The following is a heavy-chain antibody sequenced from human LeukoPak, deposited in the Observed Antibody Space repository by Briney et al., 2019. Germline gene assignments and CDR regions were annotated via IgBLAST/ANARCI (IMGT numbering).Heavy chain of an antibody. D-gene: IGHD6-19*01. Sequence: GGSLRLSCAGSDFSFITYAMTWVRQAPGKGLEWVSTITGRGDATYYADSVKGRFTISRDNSKNTFYLQMNSLRADDTAVYYCTSSGWYVYYYMDVWGKGTTVTVSS. J-gene: IGHJ6*03. CDR3: TSSGWYVYYYMDV. CDR2: ITGRGDAT. CDR1: DFSFITYA. V-gene: IGHV3-23*01.